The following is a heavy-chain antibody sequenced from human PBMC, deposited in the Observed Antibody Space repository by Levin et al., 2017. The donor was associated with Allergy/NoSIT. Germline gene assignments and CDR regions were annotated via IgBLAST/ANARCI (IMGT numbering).Heavy chain of an antibody. J-gene: IGHJ5*02. CDR1: GFSFSSHN. V-gene: IGHV3-21*01. D-gene: IGHD2-8*02. CDR2: ISTRATYI. CDR3: ARGPCSGGVCNMGDWFDP. Sequence: GGSLRLSCSAPGFSFSSHNMNWVRQAPEKGLEWVSSISTRATYIDYADSVRGRFTISRDDAKNSLYLEMNSLRVEDTAVYYCARGPCSGGVCNMGDWFDPWGQGTLVTGSS.